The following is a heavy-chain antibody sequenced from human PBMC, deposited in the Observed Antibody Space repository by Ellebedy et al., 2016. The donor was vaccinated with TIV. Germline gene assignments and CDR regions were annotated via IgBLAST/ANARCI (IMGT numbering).Heavy chain of an antibody. Sequence: SGPTLVKPTQTLTLTCTFSGFSLSTSGMCVSWIRQPPGKALEWLARIDWDDDKYYSASLKTRLTISKDTSKNQVVLKMTNMDPVDTATYYCARTAVVEVGRGYYFDYWGQGALVTVSS. J-gene: IGHJ4*02. V-gene: IGHV2-70*11. CDR2: IDWDDDK. CDR1: GFSLSTSGMC. D-gene: IGHD2-2*01. CDR3: ARTAVVEVGRGYYFDY.